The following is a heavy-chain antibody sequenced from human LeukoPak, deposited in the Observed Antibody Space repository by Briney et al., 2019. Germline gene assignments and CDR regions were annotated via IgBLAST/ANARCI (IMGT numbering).Heavy chain of an antibody. D-gene: IGHD2-21*02. V-gene: IGHV3-23*01. CDR2: ISVAGATT. J-gene: IGHJ4*02. Sequence: GGSLRLSCVSSGFIFSSYVMSWVRQAPGKGLEWVSSISVAGATTDYADSVKGRFTISRDNSKSTVYLQMNGLRVEDTALYYCAKLSLGDFEYFDYWGQGTLVTVSS. CDR3: AKLSLGDFEYFDY. CDR1: GFIFSSYV.